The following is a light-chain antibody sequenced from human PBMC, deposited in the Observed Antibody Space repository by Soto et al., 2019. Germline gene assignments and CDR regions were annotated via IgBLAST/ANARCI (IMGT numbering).Light chain of an antibody. CDR1: SSDVGSYNL. CDR2: EGS. V-gene: IGLV2-23*03. J-gene: IGLJ1*01. CDR3: CSYAGSSTFPV. Sequence: QSALTQPASVSGSPGQSITISCTGTSSDVGSYNLVSWYQQHPGKAPKLMIYEGSKRPSGVSNRFSGSKSGNKASLTISGLQAEAEADYYCCSYAGSSTFPVFGTGTKLTVL.